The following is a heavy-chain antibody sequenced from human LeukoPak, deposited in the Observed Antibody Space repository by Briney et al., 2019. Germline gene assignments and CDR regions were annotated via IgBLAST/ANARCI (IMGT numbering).Heavy chain of an antibody. V-gene: IGHV3-48*01. Sequence: GGSLRLSCAASGFTFSSYSMNWVRQAPGKGLEWVSYISSSSSTIYYADSVKGRFTISRDNAKNSLYLQMNSLRAEDTAVYYCARDQIWLGEFPDAFDIWGQGTMVTVSS. CDR1: GFTFSSYS. CDR2: ISSSSSTI. CDR3: ARDQIWLGEFPDAFDI. J-gene: IGHJ3*02. D-gene: IGHD3-10*01.